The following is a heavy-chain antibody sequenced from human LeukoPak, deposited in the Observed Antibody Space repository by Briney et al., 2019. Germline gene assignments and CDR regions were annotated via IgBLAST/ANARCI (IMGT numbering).Heavy chain of an antibody. Sequence: VKVSCKASGGTFSSYAISWVRQAPGQGLEWMGRIIPILGIANYAQKFQGRVTITADKSTSTAYMELSSLRSEDTAVYYCARTTAMVTGHYFDYWGQGTLVTVSP. CDR1: GGTFSSYA. V-gene: IGHV1-69*04. J-gene: IGHJ4*02. D-gene: IGHD5-18*01. CDR2: IIPILGIA. CDR3: ARTTAMVTGHYFDY.